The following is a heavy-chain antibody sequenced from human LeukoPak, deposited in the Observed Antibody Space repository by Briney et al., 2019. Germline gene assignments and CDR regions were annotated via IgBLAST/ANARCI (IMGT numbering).Heavy chain of an antibody. D-gene: IGHD1-1*01. V-gene: IGHV3-48*01. Sequence: GGSLRLSCAASGFTFSSYSVNWVRQAPGKGLEWVSYISTSSSTIYYADSVKGRFTISRDNARNSLYLQMNSLRAEDTAVYYCASRTSWYYGLDVWGQGTTVTVSS. CDR1: GFTFSSYS. J-gene: IGHJ6*02. CDR2: ISTSSSTI. CDR3: ASRTSWYYGLDV.